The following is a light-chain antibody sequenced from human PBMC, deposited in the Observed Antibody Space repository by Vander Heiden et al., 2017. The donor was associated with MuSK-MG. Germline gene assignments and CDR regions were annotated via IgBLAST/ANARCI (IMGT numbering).Light chain of an antibody. V-gene: IGKV4-1*01. CDR1: QSILYSSNNNNY. CDR2: WAS. J-gene: IGKJ1*01. CDR3: QQYYSTPPT. Sequence: DIVMTQSPDSLAVSLGERATINCKSSQSILYSSNNNNYLAWYQQKAGQPPKLLIYWASTRESGVPDRFSGSGSGTDFTLTISSLQAEDVAVYYCQQYYSTPPTFGQGTKVXIK.